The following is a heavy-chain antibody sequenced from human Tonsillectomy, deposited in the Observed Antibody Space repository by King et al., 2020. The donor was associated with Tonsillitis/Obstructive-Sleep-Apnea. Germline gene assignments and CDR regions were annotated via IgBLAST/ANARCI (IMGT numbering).Heavy chain of an antibody. V-gene: IGHV3-30*01. CDR3: AREGDSSSWDYYFDY. CDR1: GFTFSSYA. Sequence: VQMVEYGGGVVQPGRSLRLSCAASGFTFSSYAMHWVRQAPGKGLEWVAVISYDGSNKYYADSVKGRFTISRDNSKNTLYLQMNSLRAEDTAVYYCAREGDSSSWDYYFDYWGQGTLVTVSS. CDR2: ISYDGSNK. D-gene: IGHD6-13*01. J-gene: IGHJ4*02.